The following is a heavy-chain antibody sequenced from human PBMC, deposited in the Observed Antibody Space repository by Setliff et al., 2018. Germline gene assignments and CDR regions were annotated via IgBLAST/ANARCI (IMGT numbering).Heavy chain of an antibody. V-gene: IGHV4-61*09. D-gene: IGHD1-26*01. CDR2: IYASGST. CDR3: ARAPPNRYSGSYEYFYMDV. Sequence: PSETLSLTCTVSGGSISEPNYYWSWIRQPVGKGLEWIGHIYASGSTNYNPSLKSRVTLSVDTSKNQFSLKVSSVTAADTAVYYCARAPPNRYSGSYEYFYMDVWGKGTTVTVSS. CDR1: GGSISEPNYY. J-gene: IGHJ6*03.